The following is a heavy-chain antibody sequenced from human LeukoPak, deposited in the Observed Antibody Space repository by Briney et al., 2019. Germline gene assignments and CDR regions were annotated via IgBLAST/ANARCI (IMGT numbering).Heavy chain of an antibody. Sequence: ASVKVSCKASGYTFTGYYMHWVRQVPGQGLEWMGWINPNSGGTNYARKFQGRVTMTRDTSISTAYMELSRLRSDDTAVYYCASESGVPAAIRKGLYAFDIWGQGTMVTVSS. J-gene: IGHJ3*02. D-gene: IGHD2-2*02. CDR1: GYTFTGYY. CDR3: ASESGVPAAIRKGLYAFDI. CDR2: INPNSGGT. V-gene: IGHV1-2*02.